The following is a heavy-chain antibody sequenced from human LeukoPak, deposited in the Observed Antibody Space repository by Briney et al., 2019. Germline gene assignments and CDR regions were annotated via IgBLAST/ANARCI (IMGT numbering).Heavy chain of an antibody. CDR2: ISSSSSYI. D-gene: IGHD5-18*01. J-gene: IGHJ4*02. Sequence: GGSPRLSCAASGFTFSSYSMNWVRQAPGKGLEWVSSISSSSSYIYYADSVKGRFTISRDNAKNSLYLQMNSLRAEDTAVYYCATVYSYGNFDYWGQGTLVTVSS. CDR3: ATVYSYGNFDY. CDR1: GFTFSSYS. V-gene: IGHV3-21*01.